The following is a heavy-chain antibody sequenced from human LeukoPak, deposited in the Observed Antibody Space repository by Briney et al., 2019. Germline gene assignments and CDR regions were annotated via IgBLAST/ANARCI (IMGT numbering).Heavy chain of an antibody. J-gene: IGHJ6*02. CDR3: AAGSITIFGVAVYGMDV. D-gene: IGHD3-3*01. Sequence: SVKVSCKASGFTFTSSAMQWVRQARGQRLEWIGWIVVGSGNTNYAQKFQERVTITRGMSTSTAYMELSSLRSEDTAVYYCAAGSITIFGVAVYGMDVWGQGATVTVSS. V-gene: IGHV1-58*02. CDR1: GFTFTSSA. CDR2: IVVGSGNT.